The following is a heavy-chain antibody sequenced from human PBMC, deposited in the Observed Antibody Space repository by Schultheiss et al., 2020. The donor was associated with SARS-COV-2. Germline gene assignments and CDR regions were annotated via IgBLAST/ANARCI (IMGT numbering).Heavy chain of an antibody. J-gene: IGHJ2*01. CDR2: INHSGST. V-gene: IGHV4-4*02. Sequence: SETLSLTCAVSGGSISSSNWWSWVRQPPGKGLEWIGEINHSGSTNYNPSLKSRVTISVDTSKNQFSLKLSSVTAADTAVYYCARRPPYCSSTSCSPNWHFDLWGRGTLVTVSS. CDR1: GGSISSSNW. CDR3: ARRPPYCSSTSCSPNWHFDL. D-gene: IGHD2-2*01.